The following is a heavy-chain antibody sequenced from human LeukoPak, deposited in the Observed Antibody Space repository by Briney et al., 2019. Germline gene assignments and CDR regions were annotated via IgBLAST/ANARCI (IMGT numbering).Heavy chain of an antibody. J-gene: IGHJ4*02. V-gene: IGHV3-74*01. D-gene: IGHD3/OR15-3a*01. Sequence: GGSLRLSCAASGFTFSNYWMHWVRQAPGKGLVWVSHINSDGSTTSYADSVKGRFTFSRDNAKNTLYLQMNSLRAEDTAVYYCARHKDWTFDYWGQGTLVTVSS. CDR3: ARHKDWTFDY. CDR1: GFTFSNYW. CDR2: INSDGSTT.